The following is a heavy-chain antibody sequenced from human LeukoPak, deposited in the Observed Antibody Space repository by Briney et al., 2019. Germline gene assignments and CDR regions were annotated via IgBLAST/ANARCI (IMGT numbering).Heavy chain of an antibody. V-gene: IGHV1-69*01. J-gene: IGHJ3*02. D-gene: IGHD4-17*01. CDR3: ARVLLLGDYGDAFDI. Sequence: ASVKVSCKASGGTFSSYAISWVRQAPGQGLEWMGGIIPIFGTANYAQKFQGRVTITADESTSTAYMELSSLRSEDTAVYYCARVLLLGDYGDAFDIWGQGTMVTVSS. CDR2: IIPIFGTA. CDR1: GGTFSSYA.